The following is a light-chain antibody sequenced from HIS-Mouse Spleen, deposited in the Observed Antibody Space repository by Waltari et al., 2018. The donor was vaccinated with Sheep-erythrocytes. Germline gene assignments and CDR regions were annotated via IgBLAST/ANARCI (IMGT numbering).Light chain of an antibody. Sequence: EIVMTQSPATLSVSPGERATLSCRASQSVSSNLAWYQQKPGQAPRLLIYGASTRATGIPARFSGSGSGTEFTLTISSMQSEDFAVYYCQQYNNWPPPYTFGQGTKL. CDR2: GAS. CDR3: QQYNNWPPPYT. J-gene: IGKJ2*01. V-gene: IGKV3-15*01. CDR1: QSVSSN.